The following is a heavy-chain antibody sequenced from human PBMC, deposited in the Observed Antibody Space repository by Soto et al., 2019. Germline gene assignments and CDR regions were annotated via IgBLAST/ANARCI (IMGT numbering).Heavy chain of an antibody. Sequence: QVQLVESGGGVVQPGRSLRLSCAASGFTFSSYGMHWVRQAPGKGLEWVAVIWYDGSNKYYADSVKGRFTISRDNSKNPLYLKMNSLRADDTAVYYCAKHTSSWSFDYWGQGTLVTVSS. CDR3: AKHTSSWSFDY. D-gene: IGHD6-13*01. V-gene: IGHV3-33*06. CDR2: IWYDGSNK. CDR1: GFTFSSYG. J-gene: IGHJ4*02.